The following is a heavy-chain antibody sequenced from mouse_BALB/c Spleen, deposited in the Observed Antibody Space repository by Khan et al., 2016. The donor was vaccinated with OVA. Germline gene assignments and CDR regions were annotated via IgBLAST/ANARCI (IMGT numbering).Heavy chain of an antibody. CDR2: INPSNGYT. CDR1: GYTFTSYT. CDR3: VRDGAYHRNDGWFAY. Sequence: QVQLQQSGAELARPGASVKMSCKAAGYTFTSYTIHWIKKRPGQGLEWIGYINPSNGYTNYNQKFKDKATLTTDKPSTTAYLQLGSLTSDDSAVYNGVRDGAYHRNDGWFAYWGQGTLVTVSA. J-gene: IGHJ3*01. D-gene: IGHD2-14*01. V-gene: IGHV1-4*01.